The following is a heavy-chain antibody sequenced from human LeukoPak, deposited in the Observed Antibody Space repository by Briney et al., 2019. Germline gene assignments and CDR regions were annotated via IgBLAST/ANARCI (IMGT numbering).Heavy chain of an antibody. J-gene: IGHJ4*02. CDR3: ARFEAVAGDFDY. Sequence: PGGSLRLSCAASGFTFSTYWMSWVRQAPGKGLDWLANIKQDGSEKYYVDSVKGRFTISRDNAKNSLYLQMNTLRAEDTAVYYCARFEAVAGDFDYWGQGTLVTVSS. V-gene: IGHV3-7*01. D-gene: IGHD6-19*01. CDR1: GFTFSTYW. CDR2: IKQDGSEK.